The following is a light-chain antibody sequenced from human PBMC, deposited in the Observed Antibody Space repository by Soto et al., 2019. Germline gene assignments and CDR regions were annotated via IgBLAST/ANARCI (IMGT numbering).Light chain of an antibody. V-gene: IGKV1-27*01. J-gene: IGKJ5*01. CDR3: QKYSSVIT. Sequence: DIQMTQSPSSLSASVGDRVTITCRASQGISSYLAWCQQKLGKVPKLLISAASTLQSGVPSRFSGSGSGTDFTLTISSLQPEDVATYYCQKYSSVITFGQGTRLEIK. CDR1: QGISSY. CDR2: AAS.